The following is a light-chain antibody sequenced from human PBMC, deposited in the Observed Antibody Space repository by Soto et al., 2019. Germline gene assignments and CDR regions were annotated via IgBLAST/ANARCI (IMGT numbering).Light chain of an antibody. CDR2: DAS. Sequence: AIHFTQSPSSLSASIGDRVTITCRARQGIGSALAWYQQAPGKPPKLLIFDASTLENGVPSRFSGGGSGTDFTLTISSLQPEDFATYYCLLFNTYPQAFGGGTKVDIK. CDR1: QGIGSA. V-gene: IGKV1-13*02. J-gene: IGKJ4*01. CDR3: LLFNTYPQA.